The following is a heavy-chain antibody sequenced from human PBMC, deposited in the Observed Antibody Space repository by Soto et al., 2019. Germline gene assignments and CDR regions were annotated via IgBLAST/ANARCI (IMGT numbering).Heavy chain of an antibody. J-gene: IGHJ4*02. D-gene: IGHD2-21*02. CDR1: RFAFSSYG. CDR3: AKLPNCGGDCYFDY. CDR2: VRFDAINK. V-gene: IGHV3-30*02. Sequence: QVQLVESGGGVVQPGGSLRLSCATSRFAFSSYGMHWVRQAPGKGLEWVAVVRFDAINKYYADSVKGRFTISRDNSKSMVYLQMNSLRPDDTAVYYCAKLPNCGGDCYFDYWGQGTLVTVSS.